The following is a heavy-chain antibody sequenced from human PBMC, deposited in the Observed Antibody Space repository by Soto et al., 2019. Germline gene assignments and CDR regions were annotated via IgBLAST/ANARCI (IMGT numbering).Heavy chain of an antibody. CDR3: ARDPSRWLTEPQYYFDY. J-gene: IGHJ4*02. Sequence: PGGSLRLSCAASGFTFSSYAMSWVRQAPGKGLEWVSAISGSGGSTYYADSVKGRFTISRDNSKNTLYLQMNSLRAEDTAVYYCARDPSRWLTEPQYYFDYWGQGPLVTVPS. V-gene: IGHV3-23*01. D-gene: IGHD4-17*01. CDR2: ISGSGGST. CDR1: GFTFSSYA.